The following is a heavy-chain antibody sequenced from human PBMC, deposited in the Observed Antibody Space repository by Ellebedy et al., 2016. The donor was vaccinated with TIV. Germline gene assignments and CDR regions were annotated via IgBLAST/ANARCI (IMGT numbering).Heavy chain of an antibody. Sequence: PGGSLRLSCAASEFTFSNAWMNWVRQAPGKGLEWVGRIKSKTDGGAADYAAPVKGRFTISRDDSKNTLYLQMNSLKTEDTAVYFCTTVYRYNYDSVWGQGTLVTVSS. CDR1: EFTFSNAW. J-gene: IGHJ4*02. CDR3: TTVYRYNYDSV. D-gene: IGHD5-18*01. V-gene: IGHV3-15*01. CDR2: IKSKTDGGAA.